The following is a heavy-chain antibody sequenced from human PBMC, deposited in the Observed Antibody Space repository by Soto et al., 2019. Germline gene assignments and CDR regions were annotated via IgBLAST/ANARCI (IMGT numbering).Heavy chain of an antibody. CDR2: IYYSGST. V-gene: IGHV4-39*01. CDR1: CGSISSSSYY. CDR3: ASYRGSSEKNWFDP. J-gene: IGHJ5*02. Sequence: SETLSLTCTVSCGSISSSSYYWGWIRQPPGKGLEWIGSIYYSGSTYYNPSLKSRVTISVDTSKNQFSLKLSSVTAADTAVYYCASYRGSSEKNWFDPWGQGTLVTVSS. D-gene: IGHD3-10*01.